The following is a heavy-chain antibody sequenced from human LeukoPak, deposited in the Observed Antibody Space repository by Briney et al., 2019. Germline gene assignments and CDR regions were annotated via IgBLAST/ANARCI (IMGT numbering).Heavy chain of an antibody. V-gene: IGHV3-30*09. J-gene: IGHJ4*02. CDR3: ARVDWEGSGSYYFDY. CDR2: ISYDGSNK. CDR1: GFTFSNYA. Sequence: GGSLRLSCAASGFTFSNYAIHWVRQALGKGLEWVAVISYDGSNKYYADSVKGRFAISRDNSKNTLFLQMNNLRAEDTAVYYCARVDWEGSGSYYFDYWGQGTLVTVSS. D-gene: IGHD1-26*01.